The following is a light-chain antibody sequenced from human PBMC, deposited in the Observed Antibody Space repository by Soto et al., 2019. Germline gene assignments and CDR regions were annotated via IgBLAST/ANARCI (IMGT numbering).Light chain of an antibody. Sequence: EIVMTQSPATLSVSPGERATLSCRASQSISSKVGWYQQRPGQAPRLLMYGASTRATGIPARFSGSGSGTDFTLTISSLESEDSAVYYCQHYNYWLQITFGQGTRLEIK. J-gene: IGKJ5*01. V-gene: IGKV3-15*01. CDR2: GAS. CDR3: QHYNYWLQIT. CDR1: QSISSK.